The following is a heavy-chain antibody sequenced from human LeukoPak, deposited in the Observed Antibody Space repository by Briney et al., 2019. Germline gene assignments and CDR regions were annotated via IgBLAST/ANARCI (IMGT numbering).Heavy chain of an antibody. J-gene: IGHJ2*01. CDR3: ARNPVDQPYWFFDL. Sequence: SETLSLTCSVSGGSISSYYWSWIRQPPGKGLEWSGYIYYSGSTNYNPSLKSLVTMSVDTAKSQFSLNLRSVTAADTAVSYCARNPVDQPYWFFDLWGRGTLVTVSS. CDR2: IYYSGST. D-gene: IGHD2-2*01. V-gene: IGHV4-59*01. CDR1: GGSISSYY.